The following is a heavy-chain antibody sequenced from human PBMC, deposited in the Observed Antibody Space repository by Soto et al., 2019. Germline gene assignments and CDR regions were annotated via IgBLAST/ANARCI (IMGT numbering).Heavy chain of an antibody. CDR1: GGTFSSYT. CDR2: IIPILGIA. J-gene: IGHJ2*01. CDR3: ASPPPGPYCSGCSFYGGNPNWYFDL. Sequence: QVQLVQSGAEVKKPGSSVKVSCKASGGTFSSYTISWVRQAPGQGLEGMGRIIPILGIANYAQKVQGRVTITADKSTSTAYRELISLRSEVTAVYYCASPPPGPYCSGCSFYGGNPNWYFDLWGRGTLVTVSS. V-gene: IGHV1-69*02. D-gene: IGHD2-15*01.